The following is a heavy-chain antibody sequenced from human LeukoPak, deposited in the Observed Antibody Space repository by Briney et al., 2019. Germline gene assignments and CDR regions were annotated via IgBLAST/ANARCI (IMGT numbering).Heavy chain of an antibody. CDR1: GFTLSNYE. Sequence: GGSLRLSCAASGFTLSNYEMNWVRQAPGKGLEWVSYISSSGSTIHYADSMKGRFTISRDNAKNSLSLQMNSLRAEDTAIYYCARDSQPYCTNGVCYTRYNWFDPWGQGTLVTVSS. CDR3: ARDSQPYCTNGVCYTRYNWFDP. D-gene: IGHD2-8*01. J-gene: IGHJ5*02. V-gene: IGHV3-48*03. CDR2: ISSSGSTI.